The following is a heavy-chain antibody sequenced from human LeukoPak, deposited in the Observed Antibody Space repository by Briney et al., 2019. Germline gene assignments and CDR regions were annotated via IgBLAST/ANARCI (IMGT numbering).Heavy chain of an antibody. CDR3: ARGGLYGDYYFDY. CDR2: TKHDGSER. V-gene: IGHV3-7*04. CDR1: GFTFTSYW. Sequence: GGSLKLSCAASGFTFTSYWMTWVRQARGKGLGWVANTKHDGSERYYVDSVKGRFTISRDNVKNSLFLQMDSLRAEDTAVYYCARGGLYGDYYFDYWGQGTLVTVTS. D-gene: IGHD2-21*02. J-gene: IGHJ4*02.